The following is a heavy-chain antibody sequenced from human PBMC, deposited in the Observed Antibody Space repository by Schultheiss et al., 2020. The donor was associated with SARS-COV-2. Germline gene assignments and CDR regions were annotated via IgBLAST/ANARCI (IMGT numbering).Heavy chain of an antibody. J-gene: IGHJ4*02. CDR1: GFTFSSYW. Sequence: GGSLRLSCAASGFTFSSYWMSWVRQAPGKGLEWVSSISSSSSYIYYADSVKGRFTISRDNSKNTLYLQMSSLRAEDTAVYYCARGTLYGDYLYWGQGTLVTVSS. CDR3: ARGTLYGDYLY. CDR2: ISSSSSYI. D-gene: IGHD4-17*01. V-gene: IGHV3-21*01.